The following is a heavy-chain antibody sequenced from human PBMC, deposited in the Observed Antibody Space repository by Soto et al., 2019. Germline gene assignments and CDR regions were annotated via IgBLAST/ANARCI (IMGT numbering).Heavy chain of an antibody. CDR1: GATFSSYA. CDR2: IIPIFGTA. D-gene: IGHD2-8*01. J-gene: IGHJ6*02. CDR3: ARAQESDIVLMVYAIHYYYYGMDV. Sequence: SVKVSCKASGATFSSYAISWVRQAPGQGLEWMGGIIPIFGTANYAQKFQGRVTITADKSTSTAYMELSSLRSEDTAVYYCARAQESDIVLMVYAIHYYYYGMDVWGQGTTVTVS. V-gene: IGHV1-69*06.